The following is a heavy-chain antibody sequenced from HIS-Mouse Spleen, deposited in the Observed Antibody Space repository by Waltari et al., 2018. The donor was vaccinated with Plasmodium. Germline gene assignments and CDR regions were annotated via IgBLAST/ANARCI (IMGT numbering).Heavy chain of an antibody. CDR3: ARAPIRDAFDI. Sequence: QVQLQQWGAGLLKPSEPLSLTCAVYGGSFRGYYWPWFRQPPGKGLEWIGEINNSGSTNYNPSLKSRVTISVDTSKNQFSLKLSSVTAADTAVYYCARAPIRDAFDIWGQGTMVTVSS. CDR1: GGSFRGYY. V-gene: IGHV4-34*01. CDR2: INNSGST. D-gene: IGHD3-9*01. J-gene: IGHJ3*02.